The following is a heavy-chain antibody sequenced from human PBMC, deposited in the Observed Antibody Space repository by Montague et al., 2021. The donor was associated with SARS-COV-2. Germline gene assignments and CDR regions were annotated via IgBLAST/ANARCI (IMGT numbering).Heavy chain of an antibody. CDR2: IYPRDSDT. D-gene: IGHD3-10*01. J-gene: IGHJ5*02. CDR3: ARDPIYGSGGYNYFDP. CDR1: GYSFPTYW. Sequence: QSGAEVKKPGESLKISCKASGYSFPTYWIGWVRQMPGKGLEWMGAIYPRDSDTRYSPSFQGQVTISVDKSISTAYLQWSSLKASDTAMYYCARDPIYGSGGYNYFDPWGPGTLVTVSS. V-gene: IGHV5-51*03.